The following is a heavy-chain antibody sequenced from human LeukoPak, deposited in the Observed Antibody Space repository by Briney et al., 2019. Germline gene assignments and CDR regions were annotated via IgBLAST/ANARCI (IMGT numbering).Heavy chain of an antibody. V-gene: IGHV4-59*01. CDR2: IYYSGST. CDR1: GGSISSYY. J-gene: IGHJ3*02. Sequence: SETLSLTCTVSGGSISSYYWSWIRQPPGKGLEGIGNIYYSGSTNYNPSLKSRVTISVDTSKNQFSLKLSSVTAADTAVYYCARGGNIYDYVWGSYRPDAFDIWGQGTMVTVSS. D-gene: IGHD3-16*02. CDR3: ARGGNIYDYVWGSYRPDAFDI.